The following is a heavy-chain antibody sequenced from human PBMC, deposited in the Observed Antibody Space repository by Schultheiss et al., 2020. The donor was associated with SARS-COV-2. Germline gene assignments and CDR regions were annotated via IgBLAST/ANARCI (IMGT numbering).Heavy chain of an antibody. CDR1: GFTFRMHW. CDR2: IKEDGSEK. V-gene: IGHV3-7*01. CDR3: ARGLGSSSWHGGFDP. D-gene: IGHD6-13*01. Sequence: GESLKISCAASGFTFRMHWMSWVRQAPGKGLEWVASIKEDGSEKYYVDSVKGRFTISRDNAKNSLYLQMNSLRAEDTAVYYCARGLGSSSWHGGFDPWGQGTLVTVSS. J-gene: IGHJ5*02.